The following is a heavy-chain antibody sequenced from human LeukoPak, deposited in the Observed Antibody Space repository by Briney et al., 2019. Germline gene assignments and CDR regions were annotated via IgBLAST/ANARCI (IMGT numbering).Heavy chain of an antibody. V-gene: IGHV3-30*02. Sequence: TGGSLRLSCAVSGFTFSNYGMDWVRQAPGKGLEWVAYIRYDGSNKNYADSVKGRFTISRDNSKNTLYLQMSSLRAEDTAVYYCAKVVTGYCSSTSCPFDSWGQGTLVTVSS. D-gene: IGHD2-2*01. CDR2: IRYDGSNK. J-gene: IGHJ4*02. CDR3: AKVVTGYCSSTSCPFDS. CDR1: GFTFSNYG.